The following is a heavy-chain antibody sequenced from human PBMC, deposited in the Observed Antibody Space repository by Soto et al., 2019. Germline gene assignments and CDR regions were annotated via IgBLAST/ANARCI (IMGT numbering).Heavy chain of an antibody. CDR1: GFTFSDSV. CDR2: MSGDGRT. Sequence: GGSLRLSCVGSGFTFSDSVMAWVRQAPGKGLEWLSVMSGDGRTRYALSVTGRFTISRDNSKNTLYLQVRSLRAEDAAAYYCVKWHTSNFDSLPFTGFDFWGQGTQVTVSS. J-gene: IGHJ4*02. D-gene: IGHD3-22*01. V-gene: IGHV3-23*01. CDR3: VKWHTSNFDSLPFTGFDF.